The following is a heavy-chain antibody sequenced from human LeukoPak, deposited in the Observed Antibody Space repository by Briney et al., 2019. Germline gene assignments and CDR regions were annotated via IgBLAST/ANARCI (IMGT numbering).Heavy chain of an antibody. CDR1: GFTFTTYS. CDR2: IRGSGGST. V-gene: IGHV3-23*01. Sequence: PGGSLRLSCAASGFTFTTYSMSWVRPAPGKGLESVSAIRGSGGSTYYADSVKGRFTISRDDSKSTLYLQMNSLRAEDTAVYYCAKDLHAYGNYVGWFDSWGQGTLVTVSS. J-gene: IGHJ5*01. D-gene: IGHD4-23*01. CDR3: AKDLHAYGNYVGWFDS.